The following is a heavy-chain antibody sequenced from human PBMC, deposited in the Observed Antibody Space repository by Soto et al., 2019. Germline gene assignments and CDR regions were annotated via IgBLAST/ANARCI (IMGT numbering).Heavy chain of an antibody. CDR2: ISSDGSNK. V-gene: IGHV3-30-3*01. CDR3: ARDWIRVLRYFDWFV. D-gene: IGHD3-9*01. J-gene: IGHJ4*02. Sequence: PGGPLRLSWAASGFTFSSYAMHWVRQAPGKGLEWVAVISSDGSNKYYADSVKGRFTISRDNSKNTLYLQMNSLRAEDTAVYYCARDWIRVLRYFDWFVWGQGT. CDR1: GFTFSSYA.